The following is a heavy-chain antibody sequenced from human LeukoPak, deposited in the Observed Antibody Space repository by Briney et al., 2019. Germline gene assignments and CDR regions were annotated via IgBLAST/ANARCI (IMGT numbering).Heavy chain of an antibody. CDR3: ASSILGYCSGGSCYWFDP. V-gene: IGHV4-61*01. D-gene: IGHD2-15*01. CDR1: GGSVSSGSYY. J-gene: IGHJ5*02. CDR2: IYYSGST. Sequence: PSETLSLTCTVSGGSVSSGSYYWSWIRQPPGKGLEWIGYIYYSGSTNYNPSLKSRVTISVDTSKNQFSLKLSSVTAADTAVCYCASSILGYCSGGSCYWFDPWGQGTLVTVSS.